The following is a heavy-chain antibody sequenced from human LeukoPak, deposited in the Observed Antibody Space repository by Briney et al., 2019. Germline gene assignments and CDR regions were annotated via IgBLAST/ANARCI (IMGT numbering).Heavy chain of an antibody. CDR3: ARHRRGSWYNPFDH. J-gene: IGHJ4*02. D-gene: IGHD6-13*01. V-gene: IGHV4-59*08. CDR1: GDSISSYY. CDR2: IYYSGNT. Sequence: KASETLSLTCTVSGDSISSYYWSWIRQPPGKGLEWIGYIYYSGNTNQNPSLKSRVTISVDTSKSQFSLKLNSVTAADTAVYYCARHRRGSWYNPFDHWGQGALVTVSS.